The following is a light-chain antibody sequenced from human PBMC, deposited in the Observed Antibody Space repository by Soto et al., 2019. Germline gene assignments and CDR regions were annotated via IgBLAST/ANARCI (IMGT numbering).Light chain of an antibody. CDR1: QSVSSN. J-gene: IGKJ1*01. CDR2: GVS. V-gene: IGKV3-15*01. CDR3: QHYYTSYTT. Sequence: EILMTQSPATLSVSPGERATLSCRASQSVSSNLAWYQQKPGQAPRLLIYGVSTRATDIPARFSGSGSGTDFTLTISRLEPEDFAVYYCQHYYTSYTTFGQGTKVDIK.